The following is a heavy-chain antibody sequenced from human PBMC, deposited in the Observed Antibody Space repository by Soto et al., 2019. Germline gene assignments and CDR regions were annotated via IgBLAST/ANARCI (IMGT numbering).Heavy chain of an antibody. J-gene: IGHJ4*02. CDR2: IYYSGST. CDR1: GGSISSYY. V-gene: IGHV4-59*01. D-gene: IGHD1-1*01. CDR3: ARGRYNWNDFDY. Sequence: TLSLTCTVSGGSISSYYWSWIRQPPGKGLEWIGYIYYSGSTNYNPSLKSRVTISVDTSKNQFSLKLSSVTAADTAVYYCARGRYNWNDFDYWGQGTLVTVSS.